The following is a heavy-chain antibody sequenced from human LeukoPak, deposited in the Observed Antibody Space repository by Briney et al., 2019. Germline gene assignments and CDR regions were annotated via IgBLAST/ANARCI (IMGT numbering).Heavy chain of an antibody. CDR2: IKQDGSEK. J-gene: IGHJ6*02. V-gene: IGHV3-7*01. CDR3: ARKTVQTYYDFWSGYYRDYYYGMDV. Sequence: GGSLRLFCAASGFTFSSYWMSWVRQAPGEGLEWVANIKQDGSEKYYVDSVKGRFTISRDNAKHSLYLQMNSLRDEDTAVYYRARKTVQTYYDFWSGYYRDYYYGMDVWGQGTTVTVSS. D-gene: IGHD3-3*01. CDR1: GFTFSSYW.